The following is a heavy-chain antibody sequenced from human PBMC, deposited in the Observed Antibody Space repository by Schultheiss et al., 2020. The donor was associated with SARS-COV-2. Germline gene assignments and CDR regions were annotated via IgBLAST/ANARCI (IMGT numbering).Heavy chain of an antibody. J-gene: IGHJ4*02. CDR2: IKSKTDGGTT. CDR1: GFTFSDYY. D-gene: IGHD2-2*01. CDR3: TTRASNSRDY. V-gene: IGHV3-15*01. Sequence: GGSLRLSCAASGFTFSDYYMSWIRQAPGKGLEWVGRIKSKTDGGTTDYAAPVKGRFTISRDDSKNTLYLQMNSLKTEDTAVYYCTTRASNSRDYWGQGTLVTVSS.